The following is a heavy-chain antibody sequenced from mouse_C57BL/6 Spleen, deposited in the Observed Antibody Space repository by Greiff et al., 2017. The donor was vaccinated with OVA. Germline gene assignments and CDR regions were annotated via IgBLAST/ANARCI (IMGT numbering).Heavy chain of an antibody. V-gene: IGHV1-50*01. CDR1: GYTFTSYW. CDR3: ARGGGYYPAWFAY. CDR2: IDPSDSYT. D-gene: IGHD2-3*01. J-gene: IGHJ3*01. Sequence: VQLQQPGAELVKPGASVKLSCKASGYTFTSYWMQWVKQRPGQGLEWIGEIDPSDSYTNYNQKFKGKATLTVDTSSSTAYMQLSSLTSEDSAVYYCARGGGYYPAWFAYWGQGTLVTVSA.